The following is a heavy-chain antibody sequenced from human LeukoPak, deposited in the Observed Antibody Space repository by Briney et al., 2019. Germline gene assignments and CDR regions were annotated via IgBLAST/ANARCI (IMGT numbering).Heavy chain of an antibody. CDR2: IRQDGRDK. Sequence: GGSLRLSCAAFGFTFCDSWMSWVRQAPGKGLEWVANIRQDGRDKFYVDSVKGRFAIYRDNAKHSLFLQMNGLRAEDTAVYYCAKDNPGGYYYGMDVWGKGTTVTVSS. V-gene: IGHV3-7*03. J-gene: IGHJ6*04. CDR3: AKDNPGGYYYGMDV. CDR1: GFTFCDSW. D-gene: IGHD6-13*01.